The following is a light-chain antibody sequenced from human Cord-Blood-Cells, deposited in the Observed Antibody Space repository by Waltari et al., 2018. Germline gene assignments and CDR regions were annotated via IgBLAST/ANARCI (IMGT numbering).Light chain of an antibody. CDR1: SSDVGGSNH. Sequence: QSALTQPRPVSGSPGLSVPISCTGTSSDVGGSNHVSWYQQHPGKAPILMIYDVRQRPTGVPDRFAGSKSGDSASLTISGRQAEDEADYYCCSYAGSYTNVFGTGTKVTVL. V-gene: IGLV2-11*01. CDR3: CSYAGSYTNV. J-gene: IGLJ1*01. CDR2: DVR.